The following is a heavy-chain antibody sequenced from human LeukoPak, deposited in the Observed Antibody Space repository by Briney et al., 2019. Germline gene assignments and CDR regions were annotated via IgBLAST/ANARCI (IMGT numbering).Heavy chain of an antibody. Sequence: SETLSLTCTISGGSISNYYWSWIRQPPGKGLEWIGSIYYSGSTYYNPSLKSRVTISVDTSKNQFSLKLSSVTAADTAVYYCARLSGGSYHMDVWGKGTTVTVSS. V-gene: IGHV4-39*01. CDR2: IYYSGST. D-gene: IGHD3-10*01. CDR3: ARLSGGSYHMDV. CDR1: GGSISNYY. J-gene: IGHJ6*03.